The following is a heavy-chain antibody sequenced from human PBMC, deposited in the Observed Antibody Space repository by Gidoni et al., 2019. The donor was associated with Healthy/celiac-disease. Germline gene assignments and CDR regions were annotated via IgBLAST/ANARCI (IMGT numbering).Heavy chain of an antibody. D-gene: IGHD6-6*01. CDR2: ISGSGGST. CDR3: AKVRNIAARPFSYFDY. Sequence: EVQLLESGGGLVQPGGSLRLSCAASGFTFSSYASSWVRQAPGKGLEWVSAISGSGGSTYYADSVKGRFSISRDNSKNTLYLQMNSLRAEDTAVYYCAKVRNIAARPFSYFDYWGQGTLVTVSS. CDR1: GFTFSSYA. V-gene: IGHV3-23*01. J-gene: IGHJ4*02.